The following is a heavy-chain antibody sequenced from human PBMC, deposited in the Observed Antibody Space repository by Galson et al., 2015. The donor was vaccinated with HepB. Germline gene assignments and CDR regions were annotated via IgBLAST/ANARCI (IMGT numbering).Heavy chain of an antibody. Sequence: SLRLSCAASGFTFSSYAMHWVRQAPGKGLEWVAVISYDGSNKYYADSVKGRFTISRDNSKNTLYLQMNSLRAEDTAVYYCARDRYSGSYYKNHFDYWGQGTLVTVSS. D-gene: IGHD1-26*01. CDR2: ISYDGSNK. CDR3: ARDRYSGSYYKNHFDY. J-gene: IGHJ4*02. V-gene: IGHV3-30*04. CDR1: GFTFSSYA.